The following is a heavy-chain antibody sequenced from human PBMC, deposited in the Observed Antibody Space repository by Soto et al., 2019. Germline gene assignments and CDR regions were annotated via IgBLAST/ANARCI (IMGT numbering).Heavy chain of an antibody. V-gene: IGHV1-69*01. CDR3: VGSSSLVARFDP. CDR1: GGTFSSHA. J-gene: IGHJ5*02. D-gene: IGHD6-6*01. CDR2: IIPIFGTT. Sequence: QGQLVQSGAEVQKPGSSLKVSCKSSGGTFSSHAISWVRQAPGQGPEWMGGIIPIFGTTKYAQKVQGRVTITADESRRTAFMELSSLRSEDTAVYYCVGSSSLVARFDPWGQGTLVTVSS.